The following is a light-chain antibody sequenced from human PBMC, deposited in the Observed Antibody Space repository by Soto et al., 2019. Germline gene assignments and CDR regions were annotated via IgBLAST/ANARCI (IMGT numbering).Light chain of an antibody. V-gene: IGKV1-39*01. CDR2: AAS. CDR3: QQTSSTPT. Sequence: DIQMTQSPASLSASVGDRVTITCRASQSVRDYLNWYQQKPGKAPKLLIYAASSLQTGVSSRFSGSGSGTDFTLTISNLQPEDFATYYCQQTSSTPTFGGGTKVDI. CDR1: QSVRDY. J-gene: IGKJ4*01.